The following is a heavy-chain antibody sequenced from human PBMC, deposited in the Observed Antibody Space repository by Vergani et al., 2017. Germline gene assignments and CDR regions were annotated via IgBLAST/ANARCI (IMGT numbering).Heavy chain of an antibody. V-gene: IGHV4-61*02. CDR3: ARRSGGYSGGKVHPLRTAFDV. J-gene: IGHJ3*01. Sequence: QVQLQASGPGRVKPSQTLSLTCTMSGGSISAGYYFWSWIRQPAGKGLEWLGHISASGNASHSPSLKTRVSMSVDTSKNQFSLTVTSVTAADTAIYVCARRSGGYSGGKVHPLRTAFDVWGHGTVVTVSS. D-gene: IGHD6-19*01. CDR1: GGSISAGYYF. CDR2: ISASGNA.